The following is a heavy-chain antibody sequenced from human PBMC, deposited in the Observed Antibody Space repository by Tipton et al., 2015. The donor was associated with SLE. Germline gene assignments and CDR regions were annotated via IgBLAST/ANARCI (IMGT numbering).Heavy chain of an antibody. CDR3: ARYDYGDPLGAFDI. D-gene: IGHD4-17*01. V-gene: IGHV4-34*01. Sequence: LRLSCAVYGGSFSGYYWSWVRQSPGKGPEWIGEINHSGSTNYNPSLKSRVTISVDTPKNQFSLKLSSVTAADTAVYYCARYDYGDPLGAFDIWGQGTMVTVSS. CDR1: GGSFSGYY. J-gene: IGHJ3*02. CDR2: INHSGST.